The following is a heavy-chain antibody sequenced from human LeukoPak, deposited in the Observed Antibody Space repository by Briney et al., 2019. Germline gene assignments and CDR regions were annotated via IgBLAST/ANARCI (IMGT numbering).Heavy chain of an antibody. CDR1: WISVSTNRAG. J-gene: IGHJ4*02. D-gene: IGHD3-9*01. V-gene: IGHV6-1*01. CDR3: AREFDSQFDY. Sequence: QTLTLTWNSSWISVSTNRAGWNWIRESPSNGVEWLGRKYYTSKWYTDYAVSAKTRITINPATSKNQFSLQPNSATPEDTAVYHCAREFDSQFDYWGQGTLVTVSS. CDR2: KYYTSKWYT.